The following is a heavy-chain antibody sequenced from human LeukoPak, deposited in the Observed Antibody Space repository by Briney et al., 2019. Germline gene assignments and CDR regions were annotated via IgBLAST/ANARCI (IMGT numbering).Heavy chain of an antibody. D-gene: IGHD3-22*01. V-gene: IGHV4-38-2*01. CDR1: GYSISSGYC. J-gene: IGHJ4*02. CDR2: IYHSGST. CDR3: ARVTMIVASDAFDY. Sequence: PSETLSLTCVVSGYSISSGYCWGWIRQPPGQGLEWIGSIYHSGSTYYNPSLKSRVTISVDTSKNQFSLKLSSVTAADTAVYYCARVTMIVASDAFDYWGQGTLVTVSS.